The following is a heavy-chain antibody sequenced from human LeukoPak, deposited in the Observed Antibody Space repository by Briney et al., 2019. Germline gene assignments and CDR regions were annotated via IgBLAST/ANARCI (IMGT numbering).Heavy chain of an antibody. CDR2: INPNSGGT. Sequence: ASVKVSCKVSGYTLTELSMHWVRQAPGQGLEWMGWINPNSGGTNYAQKFQGRVTMTRDTSISTAYMELSRLRSDDTAVYYCATLTMDRWLQSPAEYYFDYWGQGTLVTVSS. D-gene: IGHD5-24*01. J-gene: IGHJ4*02. V-gene: IGHV1-2*02. CDR3: ATLTMDRWLQSPAEYYFDY. CDR1: GYTLTELS.